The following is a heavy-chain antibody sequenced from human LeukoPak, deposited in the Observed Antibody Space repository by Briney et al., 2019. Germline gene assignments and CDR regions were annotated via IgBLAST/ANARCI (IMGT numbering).Heavy chain of an antibody. J-gene: IGHJ4*02. Sequence: SETLSLTCTVSGGSVSSGSYYWSWIRQPPGKGLEWIGYIYYSGSTNYNPSLKSRVTISVDTSKNQFSLKLGSVTAADTAVYYCARGQGERELNWGQGTLVTVSS. CDR3: ARGQGERELN. D-gene: IGHD1-26*01. CDR2: IYYSGST. V-gene: IGHV4-61*01. CDR1: GGSVSSGSYY.